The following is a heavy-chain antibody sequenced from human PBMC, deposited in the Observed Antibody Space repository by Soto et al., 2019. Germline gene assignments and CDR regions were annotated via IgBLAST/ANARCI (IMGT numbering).Heavy chain of an antibody. J-gene: IGHJ4*02. V-gene: IGHV3-49*04. CDR3: AKVHGSGTYYNFPDY. CDR2: IRSKAYYGTT. Sequence: GGSLRLSCTASGFTFGAYAMSWVRQAPGKGLEWVGSIRSKAYYGTTEYAASVKGRFTISRDNSKNTLYLLMNSLSAEDTALYYCAKVHGSGTYYNFPDYWGQGTLVTVSS. D-gene: IGHD3-10*01. CDR1: GFTFGAYA.